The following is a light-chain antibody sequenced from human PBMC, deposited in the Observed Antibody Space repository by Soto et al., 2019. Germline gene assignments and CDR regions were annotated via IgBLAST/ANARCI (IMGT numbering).Light chain of an antibody. CDR1: TSNVGTNP. J-gene: IGLJ2*01. V-gene: IGLV1-44*01. Sequence: QSALTQPPSASGTPGQKVIISCSGSTSNVGTNPVTWYQHLPGAAPKLLIYTNTQRPSGVPDRFSGSKSGTSASLAVSGLQSEDEGDYYCAVWDGSLNVVVFGGGNKLTVL. CDR2: TNT. CDR3: AVWDGSLNVVV.